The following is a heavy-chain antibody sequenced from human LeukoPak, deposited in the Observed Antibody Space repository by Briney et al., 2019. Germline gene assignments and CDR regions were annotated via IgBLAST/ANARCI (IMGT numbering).Heavy chain of an antibody. J-gene: IGHJ4*02. CDR1: GGSISSGSYY. D-gene: IGHD3-10*01. Sequence: SETLSLTCTVSGGSISSGSYYWSWIRQPAGKGLEWIGRIYTSGSTNYNPSLKSRVTISVDTSKNQFSLKLSSVTAADTAVYYCATRPGTWYGEDCWGQGTLVTVSS. CDR2: IYTSGST. CDR3: ATRPGTWYGEDC. V-gene: IGHV4-61*02.